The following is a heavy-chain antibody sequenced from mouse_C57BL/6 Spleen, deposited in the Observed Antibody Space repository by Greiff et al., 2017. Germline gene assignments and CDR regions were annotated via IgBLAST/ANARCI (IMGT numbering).Heavy chain of an antibody. Sequence: QVQLKESGPELVKPGASVKISCKASGYSFTSYYIHWVKQRPGQGLEWIGWIYPGSGNTKYNEKFKGKATLTADTSSSTAYMQLSSLTSEDSAVYYCANSGGNYAMDYWGQGTSVTVSS. CDR2: IYPGSGNT. V-gene: IGHV1-66*01. D-gene: IGHD1-1*02. CDR1: GYSFTSYY. CDR3: ANSGGNYAMDY. J-gene: IGHJ4*01.